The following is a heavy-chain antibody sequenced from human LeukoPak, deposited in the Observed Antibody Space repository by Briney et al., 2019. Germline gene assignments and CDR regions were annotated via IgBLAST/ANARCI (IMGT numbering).Heavy chain of an antibody. Sequence: GGSLRLSCATSGFSFTDYPMDWVRQAPGKGLEWISNIRTTAEGAKYAYYADSVKGRVTISRDDGKNTLYLHMNSLRDDDTAVYYCATDQRYAFDYWGQGILVTVSS. CDR1: GFSFTDYP. D-gene: IGHD3-9*01. CDR2: IRTTAEGAKYA. J-gene: IGHJ4*02. V-gene: IGHV3-48*02. CDR3: ATDQRYAFDY.